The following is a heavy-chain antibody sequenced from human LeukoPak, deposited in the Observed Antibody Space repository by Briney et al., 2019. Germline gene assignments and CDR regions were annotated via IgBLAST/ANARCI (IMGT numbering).Heavy chain of an antibody. V-gene: IGHV4-4*07. Sequence: SSETLSLTCTVSGASITNYYWSWIRQPAGKGLEWIGRFYASGSTNYNPSLKSRVTMSVDASKNQFSLKLSSVTAADTAVYYCAGEGSSGWYDYWGQGTLVTVSS. CDR2: FYASGST. CDR1: GASITNYY. D-gene: IGHD6-19*01. J-gene: IGHJ4*02. CDR3: AGEGSSGWYDY.